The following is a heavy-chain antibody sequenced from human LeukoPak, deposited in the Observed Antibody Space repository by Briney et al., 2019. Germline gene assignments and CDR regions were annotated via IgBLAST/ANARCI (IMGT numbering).Heavy chain of an antibody. V-gene: IGHV1-46*01. Sequence: ASVTVSCKASGYTFTSYYMHWVRQAPGQGLEWMGIINPSGGSTSYAQKFQGRVTMTTDTSTNTAYMELRSLRSDDTAVYYCAREMAVAGSGVIDSWGQGTLVTVSS. CDR3: AREMAVAGSGVIDS. J-gene: IGHJ4*02. D-gene: IGHD6-19*01. CDR2: INPSGGST. CDR1: GYTFTSYY.